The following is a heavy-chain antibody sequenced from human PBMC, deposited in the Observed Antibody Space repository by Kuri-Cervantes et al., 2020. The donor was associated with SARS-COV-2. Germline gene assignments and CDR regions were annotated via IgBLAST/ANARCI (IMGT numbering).Heavy chain of an antibody. CDR3: ARGVRGNWDSQHNYYYYMDV. D-gene: IGHD1-7*01. Sequence: ASVKVSCKASGYTFRNNDINWVRQAPGQGLERVGWVNPDNGRAGFAEKFQGRVTISSDTSMNTVYLDLYSLRSGDTAVYYCARGVRGNWDSQHNYYYYMDVWGKGTTVTVSS. CDR2: VNPDNGRA. CDR1: GYTFRNND. V-gene: IGHV1-8*01. J-gene: IGHJ6*03.